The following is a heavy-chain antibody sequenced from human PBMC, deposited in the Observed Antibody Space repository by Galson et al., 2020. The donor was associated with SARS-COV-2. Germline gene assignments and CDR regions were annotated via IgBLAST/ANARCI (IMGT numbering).Heavy chain of an antibody. CDR2: ISFDGTNK. V-gene: IGHV3-30*04. CDR3: ARTFGTTTASGTLDL. Sequence: GESLKISCSASGFNFRSYAMHWVRHAPGKGLEWVAVISFDGTNKYYADSVKGRFSISRDNNEKTLYLQMNSLKSEDTALYHCARTFGTTTASGTLDLWGQGTTVTVSS. J-gene: IGHJ6*02. D-gene: IGHD1-26*01. CDR1: GFNFRSYA.